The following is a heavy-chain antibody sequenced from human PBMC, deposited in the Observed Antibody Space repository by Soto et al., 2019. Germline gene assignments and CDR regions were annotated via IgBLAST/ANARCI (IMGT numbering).Heavy chain of an antibody. CDR3: AHRGYYDISGYFLFRPLGFDP. D-gene: IGHD3-22*01. V-gene: IGHV2-5*02. CDR2: IYWDDDK. J-gene: IGHJ5*02. CDR1: GFSLSTSGVG. Sequence: QITLKESGPTLVKPTQTLTLTCTFSGFSLSTSGVGVGWIRQPPGKALEWLALIYWDDDKRYSPSLKSRLTIPKDTSQHQVVLTMTNMAPVDTATYYCAHRGYYDISGYFLFRPLGFDPWGQGTLVTVSS.